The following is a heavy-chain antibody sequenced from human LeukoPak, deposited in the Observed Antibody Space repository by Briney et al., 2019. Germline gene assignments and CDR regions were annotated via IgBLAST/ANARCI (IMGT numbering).Heavy chain of an antibody. CDR2: ISAYNGNT. V-gene: IGHV1-18*01. Sequence: ASVTVSCMASGYTFTSYGISWVRQAPGQGLEWMGWISAYNGNTNYAQKLQGRVTMTTDTSTSTAYMELRSLRSDDTAVYSCAAAYDYVWGSYRRSFDYWGQGTLVTVSS. CDR3: AAAYDYVWGSYRRSFDY. D-gene: IGHD3-16*02. J-gene: IGHJ4*02. CDR1: GYTFTSYG.